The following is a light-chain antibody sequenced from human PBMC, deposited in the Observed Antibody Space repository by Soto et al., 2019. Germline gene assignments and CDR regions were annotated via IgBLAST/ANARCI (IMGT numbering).Light chain of an antibody. V-gene: IGKV3-20*01. J-gene: IGKJ1*01. CDR3: QQYGGSSWT. CDR2: GAS. CDR1: QSVSSSY. Sequence: EIVLTQSPGTLSLSPGERATLSCRASQSVSSSYLAWYHQKPGQAPRLLIFGASSRATGIPYRFSGSGSGTDFTLTISRLEPEDFAVYYCQQYGGSSWTFGQGTKVEIK.